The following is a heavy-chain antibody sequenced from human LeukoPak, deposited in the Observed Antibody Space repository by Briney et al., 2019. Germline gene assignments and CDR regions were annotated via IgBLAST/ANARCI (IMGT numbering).Heavy chain of an antibody. J-gene: IGHJ5*02. CDR2: INHSGTT. CDR1: GGSFSDYY. Sequence: SETLSLTCAVYGGSFSDYYWSGLRQSTGKGLEWIGEINHSGTTHYNPSLKGRVTISVDTSKNQFSLKLRSVTAADTAVYVCARKEGGQLVNTRRWFDPWGQGTLVTVSS. CDR3: ARKEGGQLVNTRRWFDP. D-gene: IGHD6-13*01. V-gene: IGHV4-34*01.